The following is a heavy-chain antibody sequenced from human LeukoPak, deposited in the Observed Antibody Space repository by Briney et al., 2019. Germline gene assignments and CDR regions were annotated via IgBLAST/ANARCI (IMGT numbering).Heavy chain of an antibody. CDR3: ATSSTVTHTRDP. J-gene: IGHJ5*02. D-gene: IGHD1-1*01. V-gene: IGHV1-2*02. CDR1: GYGFSDVY. Sequence: GASVKASCRASGYGFSDVYFNWVRQAPGQGLEWMGWNNPHSGATNYAQGFQGRVSMDASFDTAYMELSRLTSDDTAVYYCATSSTVTHTRDPWGQGTLVTVSS. CDR2: NNPHSGAT.